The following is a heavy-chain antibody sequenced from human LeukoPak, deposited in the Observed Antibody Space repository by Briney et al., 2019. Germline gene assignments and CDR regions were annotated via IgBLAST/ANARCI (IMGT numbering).Heavy chain of an antibody. D-gene: IGHD1-20*01. Sequence: PSETLSLTCAVYGGSFSGYYWSWIRQPPGKGLGWIGEINHSGSTNYNPSLKSRVTISVDTSKNQFSLKLSSVTAADTAVYYCARTPYYNYRIDYWGQGTLVTVSS. J-gene: IGHJ4*02. CDR2: INHSGST. V-gene: IGHV4-34*01. CDR1: GGSFSGYY. CDR3: ARTPYYNYRIDY.